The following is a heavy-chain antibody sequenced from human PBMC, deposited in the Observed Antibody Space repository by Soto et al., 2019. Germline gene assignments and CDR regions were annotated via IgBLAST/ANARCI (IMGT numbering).Heavy chain of an antibody. CDR2: ISTYNGNT. CDR3: ARVVGGIPVAGSWNWFDP. CDR1: GYTFTSYA. J-gene: IGHJ5*02. D-gene: IGHD6-19*01. V-gene: IGHV1-18*04. Sequence: QVQLVQSGTEVKKPGASVKVSCTASGYTFTSYALSWVRHAPGQGLEWMGWISTYNGNTNYAQNLQGRVTMTTDISTNTGYMELRSLRSDDTAVYYCARVVGGIPVAGSWNWFDPWGQGTLVTVSS.